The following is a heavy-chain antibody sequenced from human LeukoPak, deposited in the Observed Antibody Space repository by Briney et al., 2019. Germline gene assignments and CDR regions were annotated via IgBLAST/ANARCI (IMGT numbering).Heavy chain of an antibody. V-gene: IGHV3-23*01. CDR2: ISGSGGST. CDR3: AKDRHVYSGSCSNWFDP. CDR1: GFTFSSYA. Sequence: PGGSLRLSCAASGFTFSSYAMSWVRQAPGKGLEWVSAISGSGGSTYYADSVKGRFTISRDNSKNTLYLQMNSLRAEDTAVYYCAKDRHVYSGSCSNWFDPWGQGTLVTVSS. D-gene: IGHD1-26*01. J-gene: IGHJ5*02.